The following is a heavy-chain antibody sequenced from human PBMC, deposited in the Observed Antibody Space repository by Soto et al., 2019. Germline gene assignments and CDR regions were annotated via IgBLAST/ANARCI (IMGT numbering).Heavy chain of an antibody. CDR1: GGTFSSYS. CDR2: IIPILGAA. J-gene: IGHJ4*02. CDR3: ARYGGRASGEIDD. D-gene: IGHD3-10*01. Sequence: QVQLVQSGAEVKKPGSSVKVSCKASGGTFSSYSINWVRQAPGQGLEWMGEIIPILGAANYAQKFQGRFTITEEEAKAPAYKEVSHLRTEDTAVYYCARYGGRASGEIDDRGQGTLVTVSS. V-gene: IGHV1-69*01.